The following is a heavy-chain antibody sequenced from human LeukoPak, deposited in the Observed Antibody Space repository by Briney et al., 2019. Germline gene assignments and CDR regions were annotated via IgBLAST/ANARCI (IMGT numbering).Heavy chain of an antibody. D-gene: IGHD5-12*01. CDR3: ARRMISGYESNY. Sequence: SETLSLTCTVSGGSISSSSYYWGWIRRPPGKGLEWIGSIYYSGSTYYNPSLKSRVTISVDTSKNQLSLKLSSVTAADTAVYYCARRMISGYESNYWGQGTLVTVSS. CDR2: IYYSGST. CDR1: GGSISSSSYY. J-gene: IGHJ4*02. V-gene: IGHV4-39*01.